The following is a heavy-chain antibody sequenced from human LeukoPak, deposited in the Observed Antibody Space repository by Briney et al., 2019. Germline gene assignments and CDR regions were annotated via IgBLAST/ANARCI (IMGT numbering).Heavy chain of an antibody. CDR2: INWNGGST. CDR3: AREGKYCSSTSCYLPYYYYYYMDV. Sequence: GGSLRLSCAASGFTVSSNYMSWVRQAPGKGLEWVSGINWNGGSTGYADSVKGRFTISRDNAKNSLYLQMNSLRAEDTALYHCAREGKYCSSTSCYLPYYYYYYMDVWGKGTTVTVSS. CDR1: GFTVSSNY. J-gene: IGHJ6*03. D-gene: IGHD2-2*01. V-gene: IGHV3-20*01.